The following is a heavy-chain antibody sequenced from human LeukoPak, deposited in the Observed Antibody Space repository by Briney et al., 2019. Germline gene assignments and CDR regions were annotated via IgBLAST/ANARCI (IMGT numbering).Heavy chain of an antibody. V-gene: IGHV4-34*01. D-gene: IGHD1-1*01. CDR2: INHSGST. J-gene: IGHJ6*03. CDR3: ARQRRTTGTTRPYYYYMDV. Sequence: SETLSLTCAVYGGSFSGYYWSWIRQPPGKGLEWIGEINHSGSTNYNPSLKSRVTISVDTSKNQFSLKLSSVTAADTAVYYCARQRRTTGTTRPYYYYMDVWGKGTTVTISS. CDR1: GGSFSGYY.